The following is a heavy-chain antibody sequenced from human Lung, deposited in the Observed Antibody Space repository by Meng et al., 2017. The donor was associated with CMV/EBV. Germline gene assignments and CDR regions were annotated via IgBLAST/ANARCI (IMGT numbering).Heavy chain of an antibody. CDR1: GFTFTTYA. V-gene: IGHV3-30*04. J-gene: IGHJ6*02. CDR3: ARGEQLWLPLGV. D-gene: IGHD5-18*01. Sequence: GESLKISCAASGFTFTTYAMHWVRQAPGKGLEWVAVISYDGSNKYYADSVKGRFTISRDNSKNTLYLQMNSLRTVDTAVYSCARGEQLWLPLGVWGQGTTVTVSS. CDR2: ISYDGSNK.